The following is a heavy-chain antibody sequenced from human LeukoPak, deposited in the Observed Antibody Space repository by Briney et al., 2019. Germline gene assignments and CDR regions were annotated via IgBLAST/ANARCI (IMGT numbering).Heavy chain of an antibody. V-gene: IGHV4-34*01. CDR2: INHSGST. Sequence: SETLSLTCAVYGGSFSGYYWSWIRQPPGKGLEWIGEINHSGSTNYNPSLKSRVTISVDTSKNQFSLKLSSVTAADTAVYYCAIRLRYFDWNYGMDVWGKGTTVTVSS. CDR1: GGSFSGYY. J-gene: IGHJ6*04. CDR3: AIRLRYFDWNYGMDV. D-gene: IGHD3-9*01.